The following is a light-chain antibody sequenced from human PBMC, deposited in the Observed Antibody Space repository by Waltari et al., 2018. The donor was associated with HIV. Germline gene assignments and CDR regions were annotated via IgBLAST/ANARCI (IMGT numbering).Light chain of an antibody. Sequence: QSALTQPASVSGSPGQSISISCTGTSSDVGAYNYVSWYRQHPGQAPKLIIYDVNYRPSGISSRFSGSKSGNTASLTISGLQAEDEADYYCSSYTGSDTLLGVFGTGTKVTVL. J-gene: IGLJ1*01. CDR2: DVN. V-gene: IGLV2-14*01. CDR1: SSDVGAYNY. CDR3: SSYTGSDTLLGV.